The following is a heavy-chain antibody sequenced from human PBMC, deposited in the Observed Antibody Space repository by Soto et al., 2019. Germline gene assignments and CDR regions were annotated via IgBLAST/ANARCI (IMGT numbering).Heavy chain of an antibody. J-gene: IGHJ4*02. Sequence: QVQLQESGPGLVKPSQTLSLTCTVSGGSISSGGYYWSWIRQHPGKGLEWIGYIYYSGRTYSNPSLRGRVTISEDTSKNQFSLKLSSVTAADTAVYYCERDVARGGNFDYWGQGTLVTVSS. V-gene: IGHV4-31*03. CDR2: IYYSGRT. CDR1: GGSISSGGYY. CDR3: ERDVARGGNFDY. D-gene: IGHD3-16*01.